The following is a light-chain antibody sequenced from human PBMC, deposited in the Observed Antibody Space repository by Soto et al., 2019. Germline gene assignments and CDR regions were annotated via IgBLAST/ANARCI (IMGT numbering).Light chain of an antibody. CDR1: QSVSSKF. V-gene: IGKV3D-20*02. CDR3: QQRSNLPPT. J-gene: IGKJ5*01. CDR2: AAS. Sequence: EIVLTQSPCTLSLSPGERAALSWRASQSVSSKFLAWYQQKPGQAPRLLIYAASNRATGIPDRFSGGGYGTDFNLTISSLETEDFAVYYCQQRSNLPPTFGQGTRLEIK.